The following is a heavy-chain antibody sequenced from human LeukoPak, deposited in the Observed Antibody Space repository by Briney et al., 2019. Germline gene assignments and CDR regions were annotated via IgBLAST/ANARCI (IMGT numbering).Heavy chain of an antibody. CDR1: GFTFGSYW. D-gene: IGHD3-10*01. Sequence: GGSLRLSCAASGFTFGSYWMHWVRQAPGKGLVWVSAISGSGGSTYYADSVKGRFTISRDNSKNTLYLQMNSLRAEDTAIYYCAKVLLWFGELSLWGQGTLVTVSS. CDR3: AKVLLWFGELSL. V-gene: IGHV3-23*01. J-gene: IGHJ4*02. CDR2: ISGSGGST.